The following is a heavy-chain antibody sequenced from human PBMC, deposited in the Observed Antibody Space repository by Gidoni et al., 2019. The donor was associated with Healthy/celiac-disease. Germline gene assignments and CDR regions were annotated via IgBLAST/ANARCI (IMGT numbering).Heavy chain of an antibody. J-gene: IGHJ4*02. CDR2: IYYSGST. Sequence: QLQLQESRPGLVKPSETLSLTCTVSVGSISSSSYYWGWIRQPPGKGLEWIGSIYYSGSTYYNPSLKGRVTISVDTSKNQFSLKLSSVTAADTAVYYCARRGGYSYGLALDYWGQGTLVTVSS. CDR1: VGSISSSSYY. V-gene: IGHV4-39*01. CDR3: ARRGGYSYGLALDY. D-gene: IGHD5-18*01.